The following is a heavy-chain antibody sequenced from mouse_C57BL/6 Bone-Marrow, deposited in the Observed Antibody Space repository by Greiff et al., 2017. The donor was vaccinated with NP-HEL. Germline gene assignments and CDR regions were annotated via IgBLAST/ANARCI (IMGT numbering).Heavy chain of an antibody. CDR1: GYSITSGYY. V-gene: IGHV3-6*01. Sequence: VQLKESGPGLVKPSQSLSLTCSVTGYSITSGYYWNWIRQFPGNKLEWMGYISYDGSNNYNPSLKNRNSITRDTSKNQFFLKLNSVTTEDTATYYCARVLPYYGSSSYYAMDYWGQGTSVTVSS. J-gene: IGHJ4*01. CDR2: ISYDGSN. CDR3: ARVLPYYGSSSYYAMDY. D-gene: IGHD1-1*01.